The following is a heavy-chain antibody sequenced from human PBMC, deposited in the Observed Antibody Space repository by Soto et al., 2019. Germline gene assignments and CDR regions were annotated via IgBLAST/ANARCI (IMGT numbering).Heavy chain of an antibody. Sequence: SETLSLTCAVSGYSVSSGYYWGWIRQPPGKGLEWIGSIYHSGSTYYNPSLKSRVTISVDTSKNQFSLKLSSVTAADTAVYYCAGCSSSDYYYGMDFCGQGTTVTVSS. D-gene: IGHD6-6*01. CDR3: AGCSSSDYYYGMDF. J-gene: IGHJ6*02. V-gene: IGHV4-38-2*01. CDR1: GYSVSSGYY. CDR2: IYHSGST.